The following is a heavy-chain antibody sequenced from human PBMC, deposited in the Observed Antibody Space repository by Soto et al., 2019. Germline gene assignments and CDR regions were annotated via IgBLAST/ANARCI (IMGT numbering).Heavy chain of an antibody. D-gene: IGHD6-13*01. Sequence: QVQLVESGGGVVQPGRSLRLSCAASGFTFSSYGMQWVRQAPGKGLEWVAVIWYDGSNKYYADSVKGRFTISRDNSKNTLYLQMNSPRAEDTAVYYCARDKSPSSSWGIGGFDYWGQGTLVTVSS. J-gene: IGHJ4*02. CDR2: IWYDGSNK. CDR1: GFTFSSYG. V-gene: IGHV3-33*01. CDR3: ARDKSPSSSWGIGGFDY.